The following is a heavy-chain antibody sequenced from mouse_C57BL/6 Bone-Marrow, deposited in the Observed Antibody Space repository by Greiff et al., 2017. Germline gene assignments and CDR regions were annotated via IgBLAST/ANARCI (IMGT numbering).Heavy chain of an antibody. CDR3: ARRRLYYDYPFDS. CDR1: GYTFTSYW. CDR2: IYPGSGST. D-gene: IGHD2-4*01. J-gene: IGHJ2*01. V-gene: IGHV1-55*01. Sequence: VQLQQPGAELVKPGASVKMSCKASGYTFTSYWITWVKQRPGQGLEWIGDIYPGSGSTNYNEKFKSKATLTVDTSSSTAYMQLSSLTSEDSAVYYCARRRLYYDYPFDSWGPGTTLTVSS.